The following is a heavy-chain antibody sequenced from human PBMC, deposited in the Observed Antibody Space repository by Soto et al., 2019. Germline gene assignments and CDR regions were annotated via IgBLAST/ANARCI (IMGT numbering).Heavy chain of an antibody. V-gene: IGHV4-30-4*01. Sequence: NPSETLSLTCTVSGGSISSDDYYWSWIRQAPGRGLEWIGYIHSSGSIYYNPSLKSRATMSIDTAGNQFSLKVSSVTVADTAVYYCARDLDGLHDDTSGPFPRPGWGQGTLVTVS. D-gene: IGHD3-22*01. J-gene: IGHJ1*01. CDR3: ARDLDGLHDDTSGPFPRPG. CDR2: IHSSGSI. CDR1: GGSISSDDYY.